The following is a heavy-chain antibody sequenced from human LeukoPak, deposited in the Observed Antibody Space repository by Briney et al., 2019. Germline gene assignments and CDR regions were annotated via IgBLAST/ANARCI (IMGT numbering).Heavy chain of an antibody. J-gene: IGHJ4*02. CDR1: GFTFSSFW. CDR3: AKDKVRPKPEVFDY. CDR2: IKQDGSEK. Sequence: PGGSLRLSCAASGFTFSSFWMSWVRQAPGKGLEWVSDIKQDGSEKYYVDSVKGRFTISRDNSKNTLYLQMNSLRAEDTAVYYCAKDKVRPKPEVFDYWGQGTLVTVSS. V-gene: IGHV3-7*03.